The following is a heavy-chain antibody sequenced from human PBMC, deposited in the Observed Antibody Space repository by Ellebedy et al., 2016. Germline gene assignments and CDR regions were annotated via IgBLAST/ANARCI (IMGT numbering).Heavy chain of an antibody. CDR1: GFPFGGYW. D-gene: IGHD3-10*01. Sequence: GESLKISXAGFGFPFGGYWMGWVRQAPGKGLEWVSSISSSSSYIFYADSLKGRFTISRDNAKNSLYLQMDSLRAEDTAVYYCARDRGPVSIFDYWGQGTLVTVSS. CDR2: ISSSSSYI. V-gene: IGHV3-21*01. CDR3: ARDRGPVSIFDY. J-gene: IGHJ4*02.